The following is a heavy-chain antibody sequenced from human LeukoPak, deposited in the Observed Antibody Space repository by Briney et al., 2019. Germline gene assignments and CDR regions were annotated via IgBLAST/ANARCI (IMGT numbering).Heavy chain of an antibody. D-gene: IGHD3-9*01. V-gene: IGHV3-23*01. Sequence: GGSLRLSCAASGFTFSNYSMSWVRQAPGKGLEWVSAITGSGGNTYYADSVKGRFTISRDNSKNTVFLQMNSLRAEDTDVYYCAKWGDYDVLTGYYVSDYWGQGTLVTVSS. CDR2: ITGSGGNT. CDR1: GFTFSNYS. CDR3: AKWGDYDVLTGYYVSDY. J-gene: IGHJ4*02.